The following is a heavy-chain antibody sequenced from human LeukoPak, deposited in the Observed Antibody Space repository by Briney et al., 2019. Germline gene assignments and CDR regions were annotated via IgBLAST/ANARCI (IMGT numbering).Heavy chain of an antibody. CDR3: ARAPSEIGGYYPEYFRH. Sequence: GGSLRLSCAASGFTFSSYWMHWVRQAPGKGLVCVSRIKGDGSTNYADSVKGRFTISRDNAKNTVSLQMNSLRAEDTGVYYCARAPSEIGGYYPEYFRHWGQGTLVTVSS. CDR2: IKGDGST. CDR1: GFTFSSYW. V-gene: IGHV3-74*01. D-gene: IGHD3-22*01. J-gene: IGHJ1*01.